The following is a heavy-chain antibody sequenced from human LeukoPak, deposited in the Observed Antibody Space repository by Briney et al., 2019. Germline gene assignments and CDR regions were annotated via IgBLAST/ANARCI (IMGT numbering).Heavy chain of an antibody. CDR1: GGSISSYY. CDR3: ARTPYGDPSPYFDY. CDR2: IYTSGST. J-gene: IGHJ4*02. D-gene: IGHD4-17*01. Sequence: SETLSLTCTVSGGSISSYYWSWIRQPAGKGLEWIGRIYTSGSTNYNPSLKSRVTISVDTSKNQFSLKLSSVTAADTAVYYCARTPYGDPSPYFDYWGQGTLVTVSS. V-gene: IGHV4-4*07.